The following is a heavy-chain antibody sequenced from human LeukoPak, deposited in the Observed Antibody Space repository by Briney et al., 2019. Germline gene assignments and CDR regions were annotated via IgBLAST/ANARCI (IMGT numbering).Heavy chain of an antibody. CDR2: IYYSGST. D-gene: IGHD2-21*02. J-gene: IGHJ6*02. V-gene: IGHV4-39*07. CDR1: GGSISSNNYY. Sequence: PSETLSLTCTVSGGSISSNNYYWGWIRQPPGKGLEWIGSIYYSGSTYYNPSLKSRVTISVDTSKNQFSLKLSSVTAADTAVYYCARGQRQGDPVSYYYYGMDVWGQGTTVTVSS. CDR3: ARGQRQGDPVSYYYYGMDV.